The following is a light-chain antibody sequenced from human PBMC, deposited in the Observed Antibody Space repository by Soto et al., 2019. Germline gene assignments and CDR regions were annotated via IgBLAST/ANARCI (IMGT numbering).Light chain of an antibody. J-gene: IGKJ5*01. Sequence: ETVLTQSPGTLSLSPWERATLSCRASQSVSNNYFAWFQQKPGQAPRLLIYGASNRATGIPGRFSGSGSGTDFTLTISSLEPEDFAIYYCQQRSDWAPITFGQGTRLEIK. CDR1: QSVSNNY. CDR2: GAS. CDR3: QQRSDWAPIT. V-gene: IGKV3D-20*02.